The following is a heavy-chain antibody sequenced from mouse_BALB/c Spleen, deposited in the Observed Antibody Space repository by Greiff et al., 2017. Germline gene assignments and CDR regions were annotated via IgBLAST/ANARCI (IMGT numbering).Heavy chain of an antibody. CDR1: GFTFSDYY. Sequence: EVKVEESGGGLVKPGGSLKLSCAASGFTFSDYYMYWVRQTPEKRLEWVATISDGGSYTYYPDSVKGRFTISRDNAKNNLYLQMSSLKSEDTAMYYCARATARAPWFAYWGQGTLVTVSA. CDR3: ARATARAPWFAY. J-gene: IGHJ3*01. CDR2: ISDGGSYT. V-gene: IGHV5-4*02. D-gene: IGHD3-2*01.